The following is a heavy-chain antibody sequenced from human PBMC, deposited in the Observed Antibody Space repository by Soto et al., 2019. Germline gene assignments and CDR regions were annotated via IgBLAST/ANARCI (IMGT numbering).Heavy chain of an antibody. CDR2: IRDRAYNYAT. CDR1: GFVFKDSS. D-gene: IGHD3-22*01. V-gene: IGHV3-73*01. J-gene: IGHJ4*02. CDR3: TRLISAAQDY. Sequence: EVLLVESGGGLVQPGGSLKLSCAASGFVFKDSSIHWVRQASGKGLEWVGRIRDRAYNYATSYAASVKGRFTISRDDSSNTAFLQMNSLKTEDTAIYYCTRLISAAQDYWGQGTRFTVSS.